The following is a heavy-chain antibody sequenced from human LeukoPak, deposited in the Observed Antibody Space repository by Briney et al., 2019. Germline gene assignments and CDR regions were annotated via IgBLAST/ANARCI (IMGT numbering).Heavy chain of an antibody. Sequence: GGSLRLSCAASGFSFSNYDIHWVRQATGKGLEWVSGIGTASDPYYAGSVKGRFTISRENARNSLYLQMNSLRAGDTAAYYCARGSAVVGATGYYNGMDVWGQGTTVTVSS. V-gene: IGHV3-13*05. CDR3: ARGSAVVGATGYYNGMDV. CDR2: IGTASDP. D-gene: IGHD1-26*01. J-gene: IGHJ6*02. CDR1: GFSFSNYD.